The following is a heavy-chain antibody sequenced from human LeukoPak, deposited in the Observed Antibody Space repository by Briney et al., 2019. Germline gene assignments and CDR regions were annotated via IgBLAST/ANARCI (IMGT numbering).Heavy chain of an antibody. CDR3: TRATASNWFDP. CDR1: GFSFSRYW. V-gene: IGHV3-7*01. Sequence: GGSLRLSCPASGFSFSRYWMSWVRQAPGKGLEWVANIKEDRSEKYYVDSVKGRFTISRDNAKNSLYLQMNSLRAEDTAVYYCTRATASNWFDPWGQGTLVTVSP. CDR2: IKEDRSEK. J-gene: IGHJ5*02.